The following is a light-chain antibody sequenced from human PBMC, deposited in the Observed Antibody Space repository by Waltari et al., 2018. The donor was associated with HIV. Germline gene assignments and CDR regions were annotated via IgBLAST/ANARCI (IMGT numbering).Light chain of an antibody. Sequence: EIVMTQSPATLSVSPGETAILSCRASLRVGINVAWYQQKPGQAPRLLMSAASTRATGTPARFSGSGSGTDFTLTISSLQSGDFAVYYCQHYNNWLTWTFGQGTNVEVK. CDR2: AAS. V-gene: IGKV3-15*01. J-gene: IGKJ1*01. CDR1: LRVGIN. CDR3: QHYNNWLTWT.